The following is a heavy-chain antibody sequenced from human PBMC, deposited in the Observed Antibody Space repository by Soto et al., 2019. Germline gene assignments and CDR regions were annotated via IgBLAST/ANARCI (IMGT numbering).Heavy chain of an antibody. V-gene: IGHV4-30-2*01. CDR1: GGSISSGGYS. CDR3: STNYYDSSGYDNWFDP. J-gene: IGHJ5*02. D-gene: IGHD3-22*01. CDR2: IYHSGST. Sequence: PSETLSLTCAVSGGSISSGGYSWNWIRQPPGKGLEWIGYIYHSGSTLYNPSLKSRVTISVDKSKNQFSLKTEDTAVYYCSTNYYDSSGYDNWFDPWGQGTLVTVSS.